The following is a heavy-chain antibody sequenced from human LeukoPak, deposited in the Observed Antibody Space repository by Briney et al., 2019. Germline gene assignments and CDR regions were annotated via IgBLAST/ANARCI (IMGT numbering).Heavy chain of an antibody. CDR1: GFTFTSSA. V-gene: IGHV1-58*02. Sequence: GASVKVSCKASGFTFTSSAMQWVRQARGQRLERIGWIVVGSGNTNYAQKFQERVTITRDMSTSTAYMELSSLRSEDTAVYYCAAGPLVYSWKPGGFDPWGQGTLVTVSS. J-gene: IGHJ5*02. CDR3: AAGPLVYSWKPGGFDP. D-gene: IGHD1-26*01. CDR2: IVVGSGNT.